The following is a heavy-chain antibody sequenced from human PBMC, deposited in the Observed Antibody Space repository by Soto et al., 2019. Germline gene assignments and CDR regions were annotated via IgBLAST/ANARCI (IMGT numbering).Heavy chain of an antibody. D-gene: IGHD3-22*01. CDR2: INPNFGKT. CDR1: GYAFTSYD. Sequence: SVKVSCKAAGYAFTSYDINWVRQATGQGLEWMGGINPNFGKTNYAQKFQGRVTMTADESTSTAYMELSSLRSEDTAVYYCASVDYDSSGYRSGYFDYWGQGALVTVSS. CDR3: ASVDYDSSGYRSGYFDY. V-gene: IGHV1-69*13. J-gene: IGHJ4*02.